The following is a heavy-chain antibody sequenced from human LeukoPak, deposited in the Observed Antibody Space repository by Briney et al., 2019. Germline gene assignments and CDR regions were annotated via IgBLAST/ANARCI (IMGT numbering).Heavy chain of an antibody. CDR1: GYTFTGYY. CDR2: INPNSGGT. D-gene: IGHD4-17*01. CDR3: ARTTTPVGGPYYYYGMDV. V-gene: IGHV1-2*04. J-gene: IGHJ6*02. Sequence: ASVKVSCKASGYTFTGYYMHWVRQAPGQGLEWMGWINPNSGGTNYAQKFQGWVTMTRDTSTSTAYMELSRLRSDDTAVYYCARTTTPVGGPYYYYGMDVWGRGTTVTVSS.